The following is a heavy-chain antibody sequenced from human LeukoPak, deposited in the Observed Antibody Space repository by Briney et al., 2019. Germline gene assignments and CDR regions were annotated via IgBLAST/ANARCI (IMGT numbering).Heavy chain of an antibody. CDR3: AVDCSGGSCYGLEGY. V-gene: IGHV1-18*01. Sequence: ASVKVSCKASGYTFTSYGISWVRQAPGQGLEWMGWISAYNGNTNYAQKLQGRVTMTTDTSTSTAYMELRSLRSDDTAVYYCAVDCSGGSCYGLEGYWGQGTLVTVSP. CDR1: GYTFTSYG. J-gene: IGHJ4*02. D-gene: IGHD2-15*01. CDR2: ISAYNGNT.